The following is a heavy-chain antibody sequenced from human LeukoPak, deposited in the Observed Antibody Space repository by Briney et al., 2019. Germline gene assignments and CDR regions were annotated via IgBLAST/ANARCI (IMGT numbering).Heavy chain of an antibody. D-gene: IGHD3-22*01. CDR1: GFTFDDYG. CDR3: AIAPGGLYYDSSGYFDY. Sequence: TGGFLRLSCAASGFTFDDYGMNWVRQAPGKGLEWVSGIDWNGGSTNYADSVKGRFTISRDNAKNSLYLQMNSLRADEGVVHYYAIAPGGLYYDSSGYFDYWGQGTLVTVSS. CDR2: IDWNGGST. J-gene: IGHJ4*02. V-gene: IGHV3-20*04.